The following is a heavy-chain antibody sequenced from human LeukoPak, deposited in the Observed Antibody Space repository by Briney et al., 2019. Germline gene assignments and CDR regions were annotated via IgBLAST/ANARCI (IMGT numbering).Heavy chain of an antibody. CDR1: GGSIRGYY. Sequence: SETLSLTCNVSGGSIRGYYWSWIRRPPGKGLEWIGYIYSSGSTNYNPSLKSRVTMSVDTSKNQFSLKVSSVTAADTAVYYCARVFDSGSQAYFYYMDVWGKGTTVTVSS. J-gene: IGHJ6*03. D-gene: IGHD3-10*01. CDR3: ARVFDSGSQAYFYYMDV. CDR2: IYSSGST. V-gene: IGHV4-59*01.